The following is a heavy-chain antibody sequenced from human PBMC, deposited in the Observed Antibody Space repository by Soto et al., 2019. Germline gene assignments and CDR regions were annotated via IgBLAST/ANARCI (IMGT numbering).Heavy chain of an antibody. V-gene: IGHV4-4*07. CDR2: IYTSGST. CDR3: ARDLARYCTNGVCRSNWFDP. J-gene: IGHJ5*02. D-gene: IGHD2-8*01. Sequence: SETLSLTCTVSGGSISSYDWSWVRQPAGKGLEWIGRIYTSGSTNYNPSLKSRVTMSVDTSKNQFSLKLRSVTAADTAVYYCARDLARYCTNGVCRSNWFDPWGKGTLVTVS. CDR1: GGSISSYD.